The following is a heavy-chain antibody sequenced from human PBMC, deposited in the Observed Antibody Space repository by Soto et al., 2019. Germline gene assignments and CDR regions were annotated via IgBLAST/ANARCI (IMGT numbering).Heavy chain of an antibody. D-gene: IGHD2-2*01. J-gene: IGHJ6*02. Sequence: QVQLVQSGAEGKKPGASVKVSCKASGYTFTSYGISWVRQAPGQGLEWMGWISAYNGNTNYAQKLQGRVTMTTDTSTRTAYMVLRSLRSDDPAVYYCARDGPGYCSSTSCYLGSAGNYYGMDLWGQGTTVTVSS. V-gene: IGHV1-18*04. CDR3: ARDGPGYCSSTSCYLGSAGNYYGMDL. CDR1: GYTFTSYG. CDR2: ISAYNGNT.